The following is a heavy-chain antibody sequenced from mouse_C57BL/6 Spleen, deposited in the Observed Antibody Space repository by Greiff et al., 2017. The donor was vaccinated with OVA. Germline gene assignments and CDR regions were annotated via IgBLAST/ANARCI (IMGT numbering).Heavy chain of an antibody. V-gene: IGHV1-69*01. Sequence: QVQLKEPGAELVMPGASVKLSCKASGYTFTSYWMHWVKQRPGQGLEWIGEIDPSDSYTNYNQKFKGKATLTVDKSSSTAYMQLSSLTSEDSAVYYCARRTAQGPFDYWGQGTTLTVSS. J-gene: IGHJ2*01. CDR3: ARRTAQGPFDY. CDR1: GYTFTSYW. D-gene: IGHD3-2*02. CDR2: IDPSDSYT.